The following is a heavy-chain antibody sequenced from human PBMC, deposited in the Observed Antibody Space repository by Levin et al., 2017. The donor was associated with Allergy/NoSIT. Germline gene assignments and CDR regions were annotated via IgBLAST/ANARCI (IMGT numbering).Heavy chain of an antibody. CDR1: GFTFSNYW. Sequence: ASVKVSCAASGFTFSNYWMQWVRQAPGKGPVWVSRIKTDGSETSYADTVKGRFTMSRDNAKNSLYLQMNSLREEDTAVYYCARGGGCCSGSNCLYFYYGMDVWGQGTTVTVSS. V-gene: IGHV3-74*01. CDR2: IKTDGSET. J-gene: IGHJ6*02. D-gene: IGHD2-15*01. CDR3: ARGGGCCSGSNCLYFYYGMDV.